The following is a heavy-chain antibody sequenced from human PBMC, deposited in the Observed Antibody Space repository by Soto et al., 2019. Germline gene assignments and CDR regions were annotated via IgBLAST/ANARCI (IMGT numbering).Heavy chain of an antibody. J-gene: IGHJ4*02. D-gene: IGHD3-16*01. CDR3: ARDLGAKVYY. CDR1: GYTFTSHG. V-gene: IGHV1-18*01. CDR2: VSGYNGNT. Sequence: ASVKVSCKASGYTFTSHGISRVRQAPGQGLEWMGWVSGYNGNTNYAQKFQGRVTMTTDTSTTTAYMELRSLTSDDTAVYYCARDLGAKVYYWGQGTLVTVS.